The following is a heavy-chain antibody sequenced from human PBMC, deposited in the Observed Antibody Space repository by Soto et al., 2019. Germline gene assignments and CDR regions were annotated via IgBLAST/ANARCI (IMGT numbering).Heavy chain of an antibody. CDR1: GGSISSGDYY. V-gene: IGHV4-30-4*01. J-gene: IGHJ4*02. CDR2: IDYSGST. CDR3: ARVGGFGATTIDY. Sequence: QVQLQESGPGLVKPSQTLSLTCTVSGGSISSGDYYWSWIRQPPGKGLEWIGYIDYSGSTYYNPSPKSRVTISVDTSKNQFSLKLSSVTAADTAVYYCARVGGFGATTIDYWGQGTLVTVSS. D-gene: IGHD3-10*01.